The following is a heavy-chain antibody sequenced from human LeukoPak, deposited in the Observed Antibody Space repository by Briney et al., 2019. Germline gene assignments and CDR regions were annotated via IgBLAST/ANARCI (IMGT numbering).Heavy chain of an antibody. CDR3: AREPHYDFWSGYDMDV. Sequence: PSETLSLTCTVSGYSISSGYYWGWIRQPPGKGLEWIGSIYHSGSTYYNPSLKSRVTISVDTSKNQFSLKRSSVTAADTAVYYCAREPHYDFWSGYDMDVWGKGTTVTVSS. V-gene: IGHV4-38-2*02. CDR1: GYSISSGYY. D-gene: IGHD3-3*01. J-gene: IGHJ6*03. CDR2: IYHSGST.